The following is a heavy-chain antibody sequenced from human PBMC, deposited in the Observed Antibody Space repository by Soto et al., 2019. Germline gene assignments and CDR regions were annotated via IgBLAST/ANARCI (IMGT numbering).Heavy chain of an antibody. CDR1: GYTFTSYD. CDR2: MNPNSGNT. J-gene: IGHJ6*02. V-gene: IGHV1-8*01. Sequence: GASVKVSCKASGYTFTSYDINWVRQATGQGLEWMGWMNPNSGNTGYAQKFQGRVTMTRNTSISTAYMELSSLRSEDTAVYYCARSLLWSGYPRYYYYGMDVWGQGTTVTVSS. CDR3: ARSLLWSGYPRYYYYGMDV. D-gene: IGHD3-3*01.